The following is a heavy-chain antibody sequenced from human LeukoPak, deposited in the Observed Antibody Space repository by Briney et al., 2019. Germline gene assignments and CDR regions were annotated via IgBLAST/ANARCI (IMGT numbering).Heavy chain of an antibody. CDR2: IYYSGST. Sequence: SETLSLTCSVSGGSISSGGYYWSWIRQHPGKGLEWIGYIYYSGSTYYNPSLKSRVTISVDTSKNQFSLKLSSVTAADTAVYYFSRLISGVGYFDYWGQGTLVTVSS. J-gene: IGHJ4*02. CDR3: SRLISGVGYFDY. D-gene: IGHD3-10*01. CDR1: GGSISSGGYY. V-gene: IGHV4-31*03.